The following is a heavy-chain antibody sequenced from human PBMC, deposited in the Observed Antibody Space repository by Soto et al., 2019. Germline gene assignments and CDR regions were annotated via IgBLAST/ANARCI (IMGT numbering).Heavy chain of an antibody. D-gene: IGHD5-18*01. CDR3: ARGYRGGGYSYGYGYYYGMDV. V-gene: IGHV1-69*01. CDR1: GGTFSSYA. J-gene: IGHJ6*02. Sequence: QVQLVQSGAEVKKPGSSVKVSCKASGGTFSSYAISWVRQAPGQGLEWMGGIIPIFGTANYAQKFQGRVTITADESTSTAYRELSSLRSEDTAVYYCARGYRGGGYSYGYGYYYGMDVWGQGTTVTVSS. CDR2: IIPIFGTA.